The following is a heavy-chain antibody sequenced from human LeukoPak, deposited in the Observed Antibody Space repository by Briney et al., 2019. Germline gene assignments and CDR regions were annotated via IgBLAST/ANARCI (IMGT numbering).Heavy chain of an antibody. Sequence: GGSLRLSCAASGFTFSSYSMNWVRQAPGKGLEWVSSISSSSSYIYYADSVKGRFTISRDNAKNSLYLQMNSLRAEDTAVYYCASLSSSWYDNWFDPWGQGTLVTVSS. CDR2: ISSSSSYI. CDR3: ASLSSSWYDNWFDP. D-gene: IGHD6-13*01. J-gene: IGHJ5*02. V-gene: IGHV3-21*01. CDR1: GFTFSSYS.